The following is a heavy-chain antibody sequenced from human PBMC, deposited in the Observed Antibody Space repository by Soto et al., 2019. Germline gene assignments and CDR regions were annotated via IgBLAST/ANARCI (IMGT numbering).Heavy chain of an antibody. CDR3: ARVADYYYYMDV. CDR2: IFYSGST. CDR1: GGSISSGGYY. Sequence: SETLSLTCTVSGGSISSGGYYWSWIRQHPGKGLEWIGYIFYSGSTYYNPSLKSRVTISVDTSKNQFSLKLSSVTAADTAVYYCARVADYYYYMDVWGKGTTVTVSS. V-gene: IGHV4-31*03. J-gene: IGHJ6*03.